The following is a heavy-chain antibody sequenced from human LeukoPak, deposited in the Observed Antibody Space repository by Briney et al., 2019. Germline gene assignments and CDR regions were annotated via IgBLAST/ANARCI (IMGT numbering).Heavy chain of an antibody. CDR1: GFTFSRTW. D-gene: IGHD6-13*01. Sequence: GGSLRLSCAASGFTFSRTWMHWVRQVPGKGLVWVSRTNRDGTSTTYADSVKGRFTVTRDNSKNTLYLQMNSLRAEDTAVYYCAKGAIAAAAVVLIDYWGQGTLVTVSS. CDR2: TNRDGTST. CDR3: AKGAIAAAAVVLIDY. V-gene: IGHV3-74*01. J-gene: IGHJ4*02.